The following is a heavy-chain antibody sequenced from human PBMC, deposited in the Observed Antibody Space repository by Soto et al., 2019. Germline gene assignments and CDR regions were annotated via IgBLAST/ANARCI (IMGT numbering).Heavy chain of an antibody. V-gene: IGHV1-69*13. Sequence: SVKVSCKASGGTFSSYAISWVRQAPGQGLEWMGGIIPIFGTANYAQKFQGRVTITADESTSTAYMELSSLRSEDTAVYYCAGVRADIAPSYYFYGMDVWGQGTTVTVS. CDR3: AGVRADIAPSYYFYGMDV. J-gene: IGHJ6*02. CDR1: GGTFSSYA. D-gene: IGHD5-12*01. CDR2: IIPIFGTA.